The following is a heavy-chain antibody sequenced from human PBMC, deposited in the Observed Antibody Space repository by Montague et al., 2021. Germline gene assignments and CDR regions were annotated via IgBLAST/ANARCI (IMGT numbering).Heavy chain of an antibody. Sequence: SETLSLTCTVSGGSISSYYWSWIRRPPGKGLEWIGYIYYSGSTNYNPSLKSRVTISVDTSKNQFSLKLSSVTAADTAVYFCARHVTIFGVVKRIDPWGQGTLVTVSS. CDR3: ARHVTIFGVVKRIDP. J-gene: IGHJ5*02. D-gene: IGHD3-3*01. V-gene: IGHV4-59*08. CDR1: GGSISSYY. CDR2: IYYSGST.